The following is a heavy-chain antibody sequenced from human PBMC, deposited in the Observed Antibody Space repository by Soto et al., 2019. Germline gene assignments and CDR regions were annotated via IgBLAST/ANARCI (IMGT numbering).Heavy chain of an antibody. Sequence: KQSQTLSLTCAISGDSVSSNSAAWNWIRQSPSRGLEWLGRTYYRSKWYNDYAVSVKSRITINPDTSKNQFSLQLNSVTPEDTAVYYCARAPKTAGPKNWFDPWGQGTLVTVSS. CDR2: TYYRSKWYN. J-gene: IGHJ5*02. V-gene: IGHV6-1*01. D-gene: IGHD6-13*01. CDR1: GDSVSSNSAA. CDR3: ARAPKTAGPKNWFDP.